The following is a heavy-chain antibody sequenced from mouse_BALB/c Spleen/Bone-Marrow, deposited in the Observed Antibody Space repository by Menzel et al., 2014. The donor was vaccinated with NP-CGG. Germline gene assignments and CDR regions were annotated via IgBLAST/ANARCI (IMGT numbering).Heavy chain of an antibody. D-gene: IGHD2-10*01. V-gene: IGHV1S22*01. CDR3: TRREGAYYGNYVGYFDY. CDR2: IYPGSGRT. CDR1: GYTFTSYW. Sequence: GSELVRPGASVKLSCKASGYTFTSYWMHWVRQRHGQGLEWIGNIYPGSGRTYYDEKFKNGVSLTVDTSSSTAYMHLSSLTSEDSAAYYCTRREGAYYGNYVGYFDYWGQGTTLTVSS. J-gene: IGHJ2*01.